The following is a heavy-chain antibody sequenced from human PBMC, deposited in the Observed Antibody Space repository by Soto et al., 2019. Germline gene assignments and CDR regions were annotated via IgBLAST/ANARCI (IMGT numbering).Heavy chain of an antibody. V-gene: IGHV1-2*04. CDR2: INPNSGGT. CDR3: ARPSWTGSYWDALDI. CDR1: GYTFTGDY. J-gene: IGHJ3*02. D-gene: IGHD1-26*01. Sequence: VAAVKVSCWAAGYTFTGDYMNWEPQATGQSLEWMALINPNSGGTNYAQKFQGWVPMTTATSISTAYMELTRLRTADTAVYYCARPSWTGSYWDALDIWGQGTMVSV.